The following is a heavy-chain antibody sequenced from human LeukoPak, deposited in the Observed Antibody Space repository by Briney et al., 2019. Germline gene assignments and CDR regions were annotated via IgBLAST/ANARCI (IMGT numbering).Heavy chain of an antibody. CDR3: ARGRGYSGYDSYYYYYMDV. Sequence: SETLSLTCTVSGGSISSYYWSWIRQPAGKGLEWIGRIYTSGSTNYNPSLKSRVTMSVDTSKNQFSLKLSSVTAADTAVYYCARGRGYSGYDSYYYYYMDVWGKGTTVTVSS. CDR2: IYTSGST. CDR1: GGSISSYY. D-gene: IGHD5-12*01. J-gene: IGHJ6*03. V-gene: IGHV4-4*07.